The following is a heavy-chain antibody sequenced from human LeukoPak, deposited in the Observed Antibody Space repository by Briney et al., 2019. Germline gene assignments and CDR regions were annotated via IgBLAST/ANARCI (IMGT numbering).Heavy chain of an antibody. CDR3: ARNIVGASYYFDY. J-gene: IGHJ4*02. CDR1: GFTFSSYA. Sequence: GSLRLSCAASGFTFSSYAMSWVRQAPGKGLEWIGSIYHSGSTYYNPSLKSRVTISVDTSKNQFSLKLSSVTATDTALYYCARNIVGASYYFDYWGQGTLVTVSS. CDR2: IYHSGST. V-gene: IGHV4-38-2*01. D-gene: IGHD1-26*01.